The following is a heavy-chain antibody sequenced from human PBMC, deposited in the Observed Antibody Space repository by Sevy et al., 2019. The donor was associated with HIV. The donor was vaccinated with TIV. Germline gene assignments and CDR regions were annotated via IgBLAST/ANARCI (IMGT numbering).Heavy chain of an antibody. CDR2: IWYDGSNK. D-gene: IGHD6-19*01. V-gene: IGHV3-33*01. CDR1: GFTFSSYG. CDR3: ARDGYSSGWVGSFDY. J-gene: IGHJ4*02. Sequence: GGSLRLSCAASGFTFSSYGMHWVRQAPGKGLEWVALIWYDGSNKYYADSVKGRFTISRDNSKNTLYLQMNSLRAEDTAVYYCARDGYSSGWVGSFDYWGQGTLVTVSS.